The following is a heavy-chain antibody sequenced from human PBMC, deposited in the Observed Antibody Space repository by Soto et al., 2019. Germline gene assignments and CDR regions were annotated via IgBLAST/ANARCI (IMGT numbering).Heavy chain of an antibody. J-gene: IGHJ6*02. D-gene: IGHD2-15*01. V-gene: IGHV4-4*02. CDR2: VYHNGTS. Sequence: SEILSLTCVVSGGSIRSTNWWAWVRQTPGKGLEWIGEVYHNGTSNYNPSLKGRATISVDRSKDQVSLRLNSVIDADTAVYYCARDLDRYCSVTSCHAMDVWGQGTPVTVSS. CDR1: GGSIRSTNW. CDR3: ARDLDRYCSVTSCHAMDV.